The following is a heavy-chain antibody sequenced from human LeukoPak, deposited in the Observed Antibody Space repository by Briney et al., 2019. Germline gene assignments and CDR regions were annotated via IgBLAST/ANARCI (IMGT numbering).Heavy chain of an antibody. J-gene: IGHJ4*02. CDR3: ARQSRDGSKTRGYYFDY. CDR1: GYIFTHYW. Sequence: GESLKISCQVSGYIFTHYWIGWVRQMPGNGLESTGIIYPADSDTTYSPSFQGQVTISVDKSISTVYLQWSSLKASDTAMYYCARQSRDGSKTRGYYFDYWGQGTLVTVSS. V-gene: IGHV5-51*01. CDR2: IYPADSDT. D-gene: IGHD3-10*01.